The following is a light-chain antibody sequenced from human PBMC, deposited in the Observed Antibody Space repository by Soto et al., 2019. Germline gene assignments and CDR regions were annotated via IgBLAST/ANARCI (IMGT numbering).Light chain of an antibody. V-gene: IGKV3-20*01. J-gene: IGKJ1*01. CDR2: GAS. Sequence: ELVLTQSPGTLSLSPGERATLSCRASQSVSNNYLAWYQQNPGQAPRLLIYGASNRATGIPDRFSGSGSGTDFTLTISSLQPEDFATYYCLLDFRYFWAFGQGTKVDIK. CDR3: LLDFRYFWA. CDR1: QSVSNNY.